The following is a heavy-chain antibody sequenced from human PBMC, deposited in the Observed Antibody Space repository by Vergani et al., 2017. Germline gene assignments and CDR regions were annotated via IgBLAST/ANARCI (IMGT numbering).Heavy chain of an antibody. CDR3: ARAGPYDILTGYWSLSAFDI. CDR2: IYYSGST. Sequence: QVQLQESGPGLVKPSQTLSLTCTVSGGSISSGGYYWSWLRQHPGKDLEWNGYIYYSGSTYYKPALKSRVTISVDTSKNQFSLKLSSVTAAEPAVYYCARAGPYDILTGYWSLSAFDIWGQGTMVTVSS. J-gene: IGHJ3*02. D-gene: IGHD3-9*01. V-gene: IGHV4-31*03. CDR1: GGSISSGGYY.